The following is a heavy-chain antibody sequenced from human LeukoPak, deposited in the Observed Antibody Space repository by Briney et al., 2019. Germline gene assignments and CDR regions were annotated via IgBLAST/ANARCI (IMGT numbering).Heavy chain of an antibody. CDR3: ARPPRRYKWELLLYFDY. D-gene: IGHD1-26*01. J-gene: IGHJ4*02. V-gene: IGHV3-21*01. CDR1: GFTFSSYS. CDR2: ISSSSSYI. Sequence: GGSLRLSCAASGFTFSSYSMNWVRQAPGKGLEWVSSISSSSSYIYYADSVKGRFTISRDNAKNSLYLQMNSLRAEDTAVYYCARPPRRYKWELLLYFDYWGQGTLVTVSS.